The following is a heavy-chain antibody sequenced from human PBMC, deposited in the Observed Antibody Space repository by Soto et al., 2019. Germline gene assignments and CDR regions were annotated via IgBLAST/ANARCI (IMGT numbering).Heavy chain of an antibody. CDR3: AREWRGTAPMEP. J-gene: IGHJ5*02. Sequence: TSETLSLTCTVSGGSISSYYWSWIRQPPGKGLEWIGYIYYSGSTNYNPSLKSRITISLDTSKNQFSLKLSSVTAADTAVYYCAREWRGTAPMEPWGQGILVTVS. V-gene: IGHV4-59*01. CDR1: GGSISSYY. CDR2: IYYSGST. D-gene: IGHD1-1*01.